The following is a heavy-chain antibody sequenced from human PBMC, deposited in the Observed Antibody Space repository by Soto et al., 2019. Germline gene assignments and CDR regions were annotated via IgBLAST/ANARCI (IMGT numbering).Heavy chain of an antibody. CDR3: ARHGYCSSTSCYIWDYYYMDV. CDR2: IYYSGST. CDR1: GGSISSSSYY. D-gene: IGHD2-2*03. Sequence: SETLSLTCTVSGGSISSSSYYWGWIRQPPGKGLEWTGSIYYSGSTYYNPSLKSRVTISVDTSKNQFSLKLSSVTAADTAVYYCARHGYCSSTSCYIWDYYYMDVWGKGTTVTVSS. V-gene: IGHV4-39*01. J-gene: IGHJ6*03.